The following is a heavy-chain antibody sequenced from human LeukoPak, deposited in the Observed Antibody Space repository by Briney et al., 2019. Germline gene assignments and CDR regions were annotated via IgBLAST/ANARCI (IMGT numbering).Heavy chain of an antibody. CDR1: GYTFTGYY. J-gene: IGHJ4*02. V-gene: IGHV1-2*02. CDR2: INPNSGGT. D-gene: IGHD3-9*01. Sequence: GASVKVSCKASGYTFTGYYMHWVRQAPGQGLEWMGWINPNSGGTNYAQKFQGRVTMTRDTSISTAYMELSRLRSDDTAVYYCARQYYDILTGPPGEFDYWGQGTLVTVSS. CDR3: ARQYYDILTGPPGEFDY.